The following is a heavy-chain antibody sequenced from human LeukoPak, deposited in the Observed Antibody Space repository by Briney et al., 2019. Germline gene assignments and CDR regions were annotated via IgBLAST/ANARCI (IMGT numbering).Heavy chain of an antibody. CDR1: GFTFSTYA. D-gene: IGHD3-3*01. V-gene: IGHV3-30*04. CDR3: ARSARLMKGVVEVTALDD. CDR2: ISYDGSNR. J-gene: IGHJ4*02. Sequence: GGSLRLSCAASGFTFSTYAIHWVRQAPGKGLEWVAVISYDGSNRYYTDSVKGRFTISRDNSKNTLYLQMNSLRAEDTAVYYCARSARLMKGVVEVTALDDWGQGTLVTVSS.